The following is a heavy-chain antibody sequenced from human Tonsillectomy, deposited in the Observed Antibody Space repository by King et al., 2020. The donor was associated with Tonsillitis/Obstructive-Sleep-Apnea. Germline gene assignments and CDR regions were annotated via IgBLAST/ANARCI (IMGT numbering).Heavy chain of an antibody. Sequence: VQLQESGPGLVKPSETLSLTCTVSGGSISSYYWSWIRQPPGKGLEWIGYIYYSGSTNYNPSLKSRVTISVDTSKNQFSLKLSSGTAADTAGYYCARHEDYDFWSGYSQYAFDIWGQGTMVTVSS. CDR3: ARHEDYDFWSGYSQYAFDI. J-gene: IGHJ3*02. CDR2: IYYSGST. D-gene: IGHD3-3*01. CDR1: GGSISSYY. V-gene: IGHV4-59*08.